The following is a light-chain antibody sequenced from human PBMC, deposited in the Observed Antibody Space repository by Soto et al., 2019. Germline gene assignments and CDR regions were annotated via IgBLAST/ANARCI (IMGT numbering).Light chain of an antibody. CDR1: QSISSY. J-gene: IGKJ1*01. V-gene: IGKV1-39*01. Sequence: DFQMTQSPSSLSASVGDRVTITCRSSQSISSYLNWYQQKPGKAPKLLIYAASSLQIGVPSRFSGSGSETDFTLTISSLQPEDFATYYCQQSYSTPWTFGQGTKVEIK. CDR2: AAS. CDR3: QQSYSTPWT.